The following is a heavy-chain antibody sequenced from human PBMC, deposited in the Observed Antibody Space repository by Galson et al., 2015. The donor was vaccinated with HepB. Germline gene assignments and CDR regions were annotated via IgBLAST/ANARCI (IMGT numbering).Heavy chain of an antibody. CDR3: AKEVWVRGASYGMDV. CDR1: GFTFSSYG. Sequence: SLRLSCAASGFTFSSYGIHWVRQAPGKGLEWVAVISYDGSNKYYADSVKGRFTISRDNSKNTLYLQMNSLRAEDTAVYYCAKEVWVRGASYGMDVWGQGTTVTVSS. J-gene: IGHJ6*02. CDR2: ISYDGSNK. D-gene: IGHD3-10*01. V-gene: IGHV3-30*18.